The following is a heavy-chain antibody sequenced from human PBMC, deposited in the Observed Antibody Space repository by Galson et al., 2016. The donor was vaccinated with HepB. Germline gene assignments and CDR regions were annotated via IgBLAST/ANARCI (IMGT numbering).Heavy chain of an antibody. J-gene: IGHJ4*02. Sequence: TLSLTCTVSGASITSGGYYLSSVRQHPVKGLEWIGYIYHSGSAYYNPSLKSRLSMSVDTSKNQFSLKLNSLAAADTAIYYCVRDRRLQGLDYWGQGILVTVSS. CDR1: GASITSGGYY. CDR3: VRDRRLQGLDY. CDR2: IYHSGSA. D-gene: IGHD5-24*01. V-gene: IGHV4-31*03.